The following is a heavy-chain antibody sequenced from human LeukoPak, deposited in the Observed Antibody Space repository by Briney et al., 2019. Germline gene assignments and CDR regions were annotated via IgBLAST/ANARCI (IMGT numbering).Heavy chain of an antibody. CDR1: GGTFSSYA. CDR3: AREGVGELSFDY. V-gene: IGHV1-69*01. J-gene: IGHJ4*02. Sequence: SVKVSCKASGGTFSSYAMSWVRQAPGQGLEWMGGIIPIFGTANYAQKFQGRVTITADESTSTAYMELSSLRSEDTAVYYCAREGVGELSFDYWGQGTLVTVSS. D-gene: IGHD3-16*01. CDR2: IIPIFGTA.